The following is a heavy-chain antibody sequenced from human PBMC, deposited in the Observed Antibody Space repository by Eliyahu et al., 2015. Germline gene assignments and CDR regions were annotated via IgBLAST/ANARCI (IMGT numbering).Heavy chain of an antibody. J-gene: IGHJ4*02. D-gene: IGHD2-15*01. CDR3: VGTHWCAGGGRCYPDY. CDR1: GLTFSTRW. V-gene: IGHV3-7*01. Sequence: DVQLVESGGGFVHPGESLRLSCAVSGLTFSTRWMGWVRQAPGKGLEGVANIREDGSEQYYVDSVKGRFTISRDNAESSVFLQMNSLRAEDTAVYFCVGTHWCAGGGRCYPDYWGQGALVTVSS. CDR2: IREDGSEQ.